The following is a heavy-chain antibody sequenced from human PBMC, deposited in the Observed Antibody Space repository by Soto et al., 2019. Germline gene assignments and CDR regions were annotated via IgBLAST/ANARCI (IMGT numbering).Heavy chain of an antibody. J-gene: IGHJ6*02. V-gene: IGHV1-2*04. CDR3: ARDGSSYYGMDV. Sequence: ASVKVSCKASGYTFTGYYMHWVRQAPGQGLEWMGWINPNSGGTNYAQKFQGWVTMTRDTPISTAYMELSRLRSDDTAVYYCARDGSSYYGMDVWGQGTTVTVSS. D-gene: IGHD1-1*01. CDR1: GYTFTGYY. CDR2: INPNSGGT.